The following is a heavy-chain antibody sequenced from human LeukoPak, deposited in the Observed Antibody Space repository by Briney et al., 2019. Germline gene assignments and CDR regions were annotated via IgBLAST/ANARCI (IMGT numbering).Heavy chain of an antibody. CDR1: GFIVSSNY. CDR3: ARDSETETGWYYYGMDV. J-gene: IGHJ6*02. V-gene: IGHV3-53*01. Sequence: AGSLRLSCAASGFIVSSNYMNWVRQAPGKGLEWIADLYSGGSAYYADSVKGRFTISRDNSKNTLYLQIYSLRAEDTAIYYCARDSETETGWYYYGMDVWGQGTTVTVSS. CDR2: LYSGGSA. D-gene: IGHD1-1*01.